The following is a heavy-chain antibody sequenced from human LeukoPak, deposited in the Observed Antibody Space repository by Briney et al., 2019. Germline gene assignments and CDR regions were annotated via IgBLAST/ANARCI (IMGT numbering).Heavy chain of an antibody. CDR3: ARVGLVVAATHNWFDP. CDR2: ISAYNGNT. D-gene: IGHD2-15*01. J-gene: IGHJ5*02. CDR1: GYTFTSYG. V-gene: IGHV1-18*01. Sequence: ASVKVSCKASGYTFTSYGISWVRQARGQGLEWMGWISAYNGNTNYAQKLQGRVTMTTDTSTSTAYMELRSLRSDDTAVYYCARVGLVVAATHNWFDPWGQGTLVTVSS.